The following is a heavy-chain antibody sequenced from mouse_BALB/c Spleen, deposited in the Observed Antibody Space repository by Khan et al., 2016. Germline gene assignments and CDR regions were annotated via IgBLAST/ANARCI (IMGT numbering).Heavy chain of an antibody. CDR3: ATPSTRITPTGDMDY. Sequence: QVQLKQSGAELVRPGVSVKISCKGSGYTFTDYILHWVQQSQAKSLEWIGVISTYHGEATYNQKFKGKATMTGNKTSSTAYMELARLTPEDTAIYYGATPSTRITPTGDMDYWGQGTSVTVSS. J-gene: IGHJ4*01. CDR2: ISTYHGEA. D-gene: IGHD2-4*01. V-gene: IGHV1S137*01. CDR1: GYTFTDYI.